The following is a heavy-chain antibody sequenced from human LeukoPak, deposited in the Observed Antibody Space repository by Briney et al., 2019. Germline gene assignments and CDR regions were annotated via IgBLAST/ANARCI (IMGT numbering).Heavy chain of an antibody. Sequence: ASVKVSCKASGYIFTNYYITWVRQAPGQGLEYMGWISGYNGNTNYAQTLQGRVTMTTGTSTSTAYMELRSLRSEDTAVYYCARVESSSWYYFDYWGQGTLVTVSS. CDR1: GYIFTNYY. CDR3: ARVESSSWYYFDY. V-gene: IGHV1-18*01. D-gene: IGHD6-13*01. CDR2: ISGYNGNT. J-gene: IGHJ4*02.